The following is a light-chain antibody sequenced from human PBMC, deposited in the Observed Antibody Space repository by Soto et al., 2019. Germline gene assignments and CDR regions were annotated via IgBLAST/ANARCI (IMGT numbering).Light chain of an antibody. CDR2: DVS. J-gene: IGLJ1*01. CDR3: CSFAGSYTLYV. V-gene: IGLV2-11*01. Sequence: QSALTQPRPVSGSPGQSVTISCTGTSRDVGGYSYVSWFQQHPGKAPKLMIYDVSKRPSGVPDRFSGSKSGNTASLTISGLQAEDEADYYCCSFAGSYTLYVFGTGTKVTVL. CDR1: SRDVGGYSY.